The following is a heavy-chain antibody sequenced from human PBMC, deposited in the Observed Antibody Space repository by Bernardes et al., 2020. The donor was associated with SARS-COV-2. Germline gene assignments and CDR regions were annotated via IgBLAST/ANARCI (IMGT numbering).Heavy chain of an antibody. CDR1: GGSISNHY. Sequence: SETLSLTCSVSGGSISNHYWSWIRQSPGKGLEWIGYIEYTGSTNYNPSLKRRVTISLDTSTTQFSLRLRSVTAADAAVYYCARVNPGNGDYGFGQVSGVPFFDSWGRGTLVIVSS. CDR2: IEYTGST. V-gene: IGHV4-59*11. J-gene: IGHJ4*02. CDR3: ARVNPGNGDYGFGQVSGVPFFDS. D-gene: IGHD4-17*01.